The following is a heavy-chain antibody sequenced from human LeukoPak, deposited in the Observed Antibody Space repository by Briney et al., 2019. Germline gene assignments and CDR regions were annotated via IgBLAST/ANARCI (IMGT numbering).Heavy chain of an antibody. V-gene: IGHV4-59*01. CDR3: ARSFLGDWYFDL. CDR1: GGSISSYY. Sequence: SEALSLTCTVSGGSISSYYWSWIRQPPGMGLEWIGCIYYSGSTNYNPSLKSRVTISVDTSKDQFSLRLTSVTAADTAVYYCARSFLGDWYFDLWGRGTLVTVSS. D-gene: IGHD1-26*01. CDR2: IYYSGST. J-gene: IGHJ2*01.